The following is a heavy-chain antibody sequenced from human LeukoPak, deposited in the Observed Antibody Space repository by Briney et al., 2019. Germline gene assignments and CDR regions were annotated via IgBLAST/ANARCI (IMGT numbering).Heavy chain of an antibody. D-gene: IGHD3-9*01. CDR2: INPNSGGT. CDR3: ARDRPNYDILTGYYRGDYFDY. V-gene: IGHV1-2*02. CDR1: GYTFTSYG. Sequence: GASVKVSCKASGYTFTSYGISWVRQAPGQGLEWMGWINPNSGGTNYAQKFQGRVTMTRDTSISTAYMELSRLRSDDTAVYYCARDRPNYDILTGYYRGDYFDYWGQGTLVTVSS. J-gene: IGHJ4*02.